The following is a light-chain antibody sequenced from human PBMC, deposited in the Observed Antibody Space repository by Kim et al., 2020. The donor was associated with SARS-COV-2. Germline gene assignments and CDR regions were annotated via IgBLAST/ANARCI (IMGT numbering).Light chain of an antibody. CDR2: DNN. CDR3: GTWDSSLSGVV. CDR1: ASNIGESY. Sequence: QSVLTQPPSVSAAPGQKVTISCSGSASNIGESYVCWHQQLPGTAPKLLIYDNNQRPSGIPDRFSGSRSGTSATLGITGLQTGDEADYYCGTWDSSLSGVVFGGGTQLTVL. V-gene: IGLV1-51*01. J-gene: IGLJ2*01.